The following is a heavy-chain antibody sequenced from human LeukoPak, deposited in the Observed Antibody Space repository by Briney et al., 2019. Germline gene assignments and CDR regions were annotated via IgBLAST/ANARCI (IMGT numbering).Heavy chain of an antibody. V-gene: IGHV3-7*02. CDR1: GLTFSSYA. Sequence: PGGSLRLSCAASGLTFSSYAMSWARQASGKGLEWVANIKQDGSEKYYVDSVRGRFTISRDNAKNSLYLQMNSLRAEDTAVYYCVGLGENYWGQGTLVTVSS. J-gene: IGHJ4*02. D-gene: IGHD3-10*01. CDR2: IKQDGSEK. CDR3: VGLGENY.